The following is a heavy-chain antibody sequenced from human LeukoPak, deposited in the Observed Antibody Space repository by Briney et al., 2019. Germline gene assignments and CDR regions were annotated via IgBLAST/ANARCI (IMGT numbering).Heavy chain of an antibody. J-gene: IGHJ4*02. D-gene: IGHD6-19*01. CDR3: ASPSSGGGNFDY. Sequence: ASVKVSCKASGYTFTSYGISWVRQAPGQGLEWMGWISAYNGNTNYAQKLQGRVTMTTDTSTSTAYMELRSLRSDDTAVYYCASPSSGGGNFDYWGQGTLVTVSS. V-gene: IGHV1-18*01. CDR2: ISAYNGNT. CDR1: GYTFTSYG.